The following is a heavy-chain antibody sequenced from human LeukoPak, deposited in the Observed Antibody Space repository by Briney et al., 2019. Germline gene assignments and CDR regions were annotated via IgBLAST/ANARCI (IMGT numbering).Heavy chain of an antibody. V-gene: IGHV4-39*01. J-gene: IGHJ2*01. Sequence: SETLSLTCTVSGGSISSSNYYWGWIRQPPGKGLEWIGSIYHSGSTYYNPSLKSRVTISVDTSKNQFSLELSSVTAADTAVYYCARRQVTTWYFDLWGRGTLVTVSS. CDR1: GGSISSSNYY. CDR3: ARRQVTTWYFDL. D-gene: IGHD4-17*01. CDR2: IYHSGST.